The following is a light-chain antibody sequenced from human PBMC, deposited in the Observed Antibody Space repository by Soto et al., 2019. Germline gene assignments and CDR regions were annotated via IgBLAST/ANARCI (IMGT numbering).Light chain of an antibody. CDR3: QSYDSSLTTFV. Sequence: VLTHQPSVSGAPWHRVSISVSGFSSNIGAEYDVHWYQQLPGTARKRLIYGDNNRPSGVPDRFSGSKSGTSASLAITGLQPADDADYYCQSYDSSLTTFVFGTGTKVTVX. V-gene: IGLV1-40*01. CDR2: GDN. J-gene: IGLJ1*01. CDR1: SSNIGAEYD.